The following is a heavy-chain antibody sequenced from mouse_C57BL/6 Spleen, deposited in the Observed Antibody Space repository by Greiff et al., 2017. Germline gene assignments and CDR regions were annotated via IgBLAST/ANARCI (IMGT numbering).Heavy chain of an antibody. D-gene: IGHD1-2*01. CDR1: GYTFTSYW. CDR2: IYPGSGST. V-gene: IGHV1-55*01. CDR3: ARWVLRPGYAMDY. Sequence: VQLQQPGAELVKPGASVKMSCKASGYTFTSYWITWVKQRPGQGLEWIGDIYPGSGSTNYNEKFKSKATLTVDTSSSTAYMQLSSLTSEDSAVYYSARWVLRPGYAMDYWGQRTSVTVSS. J-gene: IGHJ4*01.